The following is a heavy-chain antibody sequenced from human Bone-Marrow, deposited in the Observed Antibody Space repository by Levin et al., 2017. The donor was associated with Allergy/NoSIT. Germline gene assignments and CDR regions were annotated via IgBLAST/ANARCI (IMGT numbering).Heavy chain of an antibody. CDR1: GYTFSTYD. Sequence: ASVKVSCKASGYTFSTYDITWVRQATGQGLEWVGWMNPNSGNTGYAQRFQGRVTMTRDTSISTAYMELSSLTSEDTAVYYCARAVRNQLVSDVWGQGTPVSVSS. D-gene: IGHD2-2*01. CDR3: ARAVRNQLVSDV. CDR2: MNPNSGNT. V-gene: IGHV1-8*01. J-gene: IGHJ6*02.